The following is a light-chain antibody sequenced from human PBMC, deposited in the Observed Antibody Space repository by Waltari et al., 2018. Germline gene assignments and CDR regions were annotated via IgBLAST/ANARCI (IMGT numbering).Light chain of an antibody. CDR2: GNN. Sequence: QSVLTQPPSVSGAPGQRVTISCTGSSPNIGADYDVHWYQQLPGTAPKLLIYGNNNRPSGVPDRFSGSKSGTSASLAITGLQAEDEADYYCQSYDSSLRVFGGGTKLTVL. V-gene: IGLV1-40*01. CDR1: SPNIGADYD. CDR3: QSYDSSLRV. J-gene: IGLJ3*02.